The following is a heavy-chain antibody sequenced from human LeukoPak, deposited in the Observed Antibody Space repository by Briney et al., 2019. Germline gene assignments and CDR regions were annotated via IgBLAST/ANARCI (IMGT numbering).Heavy chain of an antibody. J-gene: IGHJ1*01. CDR2: IYPGDSDT. CDR3: ARHGNIAAAVEYFQH. V-gene: IGHV5-51*01. CDR1: GYSFTSYW. D-gene: IGHD6-13*01. Sequence: LGESLKISCKGSGYSFTSYWIGWVRQMPGKGLEWMGIIYPGDSDTRYSPSFQGQVTISADKSISTAYLQWSSLKASDTAMYYCARHGNIAAAVEYFQHWGQGTLVTVSS.